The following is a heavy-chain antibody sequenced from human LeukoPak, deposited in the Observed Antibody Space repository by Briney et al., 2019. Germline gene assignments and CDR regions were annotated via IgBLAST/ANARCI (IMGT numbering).Heavy chain of an antibody. CDR1: GFTFSSYW. J-gene: IGHJ4*02. CDR3: ARGYSGYEIDY. CDR2: INSDGRST. Sequence: PGGSLRLSCAASGFTFSSYWMHWVRQAPGKGLVWVSRINSDGRSTTYADSVKGRFTISRDNAKNTLYLQMNSLRAGDTAVYYCARGYSGYEIDYWGQGTLVTVSS. V-gene: IGHV3-74*01. D-gene: IGHD5-12*01.